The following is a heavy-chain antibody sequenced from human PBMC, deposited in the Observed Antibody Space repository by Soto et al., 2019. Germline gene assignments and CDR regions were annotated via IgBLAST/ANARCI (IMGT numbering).Heavy chain of an antibody. V-gene: IGHV3-33*01. CDR3: ATDHLVTSSSLGEASKVNEFDY. CDR1: GFIFSDYG. CDR2: IWYDGRYK. D-gene: IGHD2-8*01. Sequence: QVQLVESGGGVVQPGRSLRLTCAASGFIFSDYGFHWVRQAPGKGVEWVAAIWYDGRYKCYADSVKGRFTIFRDESENTLFLQMNSMRAEDTAIYCCATDHLVTSSSLGEASKVNEFDYWGQGTLVTVSS. J-gene: IGHJ4*02.